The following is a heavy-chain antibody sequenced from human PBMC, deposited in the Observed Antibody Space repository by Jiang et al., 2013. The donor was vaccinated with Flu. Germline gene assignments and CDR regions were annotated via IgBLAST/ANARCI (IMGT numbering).Heavy chain of an antibody. CDR3: ARDRSNSDY. D-gene: IGHD4-11*01. Sequence: EWMGWIRADSGVTNYAQNLQGRFTMTTDTSTSTAYMELRSLRSDDTAVYYCARDRSNSDYWGQGTLVTVSS. J-gene: IGHJ4*02. V-gene: IGHV1-18*01. CDR2: IRADSGVT.